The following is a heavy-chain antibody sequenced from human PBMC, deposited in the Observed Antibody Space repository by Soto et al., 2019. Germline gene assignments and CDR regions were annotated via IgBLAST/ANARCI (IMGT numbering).Heavy chain of an antibody. CDR1: GYTYTGYY. CDR3: ARDRKTEAMVTYHYGMGV. CDR2: INPNSGGT. Sequence: ASVKVSCKASGYTYTGYYMHWVRQAPGQGLEWMGWINPNSGGTNYAQKFQGWVTMTRDTSISTAYMELSRLRSDETAVYYCARDRKTEAMVTYHYGMGVWGQGTTVTVSS. V-gene: IGHV1-2*04. D-gene: IGHD5-18*01. J-gene: IGHJ6*02.